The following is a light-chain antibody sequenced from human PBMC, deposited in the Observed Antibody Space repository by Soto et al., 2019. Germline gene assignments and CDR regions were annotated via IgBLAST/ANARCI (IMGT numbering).Light chain of an antibody. CDR3: QQYNDWPPRST. CDR2: GAS. CDR1: QSVSGSY. V-gene: IGKV3-15*01. Sequence: EIVCTQSPGTLSLSQGERATLSCRASQSVSGSYLAWYQQKPGQAPRLXIYGASARATGIPARCSGRGSGTEFTLTISSLQSEDFAVYYCQQYNDWPPRSTFGQGTRLEIK. J-gene: IGKJ5*01.